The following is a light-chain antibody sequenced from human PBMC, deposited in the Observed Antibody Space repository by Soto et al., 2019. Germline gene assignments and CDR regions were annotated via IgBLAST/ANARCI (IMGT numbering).Light chain of an antibody. CDR3: QQYGSSAT. CDR2: GAS. V-gene: IGKV3-20*01. Sequence: EIVLTQSPATLSLSPGERATLSCRASQSLTTYLAWYQQKPGQAPRLLIYGASSRATGIPDRFSGSGSGTDFTLTISRLEPEDFAVYYCQQYGSSATFGQGTKVDIK. CDR1: QSLTTY. J-gene: IGKJ1*01.